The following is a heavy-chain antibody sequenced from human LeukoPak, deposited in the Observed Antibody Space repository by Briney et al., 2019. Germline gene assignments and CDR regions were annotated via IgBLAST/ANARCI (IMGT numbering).Heavy chain of an antibody. CDR2: INWNGGST. V-gene: IGHV3-20*04. D-gene: IGHD3-22*01. Sequence: PGGSLRLSCAASGFTFDDYGMGWVRQAPGKGLEWASGINWNGGSTGYADSVKGRFTISRDNAKNSLYLQMNSLRAEDTALYYCAREGYYYDSSGYYRIMSFDYWGQGTLVTVSS. CDR1: GFTFDDYG. J-gene: IGHJ4*02. CDR3: AREGYYYDSSGYYRIMSFDY.